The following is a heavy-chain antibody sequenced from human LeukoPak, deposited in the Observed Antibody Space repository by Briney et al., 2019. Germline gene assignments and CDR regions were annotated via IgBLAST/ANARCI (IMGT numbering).Heavy chain of an antibody. CDR1: GGTFSSYA. CDR3: ARWGGLRGYVAPPDY. D-gene: IGHD2-2*01. CDR2: IIPILGIA. Sequence: ASVKVSCKASGGTFSSYAISWVRQAPGQGLEWMGRIIPILGIANYAQKLQGRVTMTTDTSTSTAYMELRSLRSDDTAVYYCARWGGLRGYVAPPDYWGQGTLVTVSS. V-gene: IGHV1-69*04. J-gene: IGHJ4*02.